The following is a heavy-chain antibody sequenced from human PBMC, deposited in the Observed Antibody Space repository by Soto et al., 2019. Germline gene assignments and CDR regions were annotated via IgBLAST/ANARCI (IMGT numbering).Heavy chain of an antibody. V-gene: IGHV3-33*01. D-gene: IGHD3-10*01. CDR2: IWYDGSNK. CDR3: VRARLTGHDAFDI. Sequence: QVQLVESGGGVVQPGRSLRLSCAASGFTFSSHGMHWVRQAPGKGLEWVAVIWYDGSNKYYGDSLKGRFTISRDNSKNMLYLQMNTLTPEDTAVYYCVRARLTGHDAFDIWGQGALVTVSS. CDR1: GFTFSSHG. J-gene: IGHJ3*02.